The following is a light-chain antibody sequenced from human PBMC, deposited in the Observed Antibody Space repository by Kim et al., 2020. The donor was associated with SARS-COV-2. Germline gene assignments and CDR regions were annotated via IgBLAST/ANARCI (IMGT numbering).Light chain of an antibody. CDR1: RTINDY. CDR3: QQAFDYPLT. V-gene: IGKV1-39*01. CDR2: TAD. J-gene: IGKJ4*01. Sequence: PSVGDTITITCRASRTINDYLNWYHQRPGKVPKLIIFTADNLQDGVPSRFSGSGFGTDFTLTIAGLQPEDFGTYYCQQAFDYPLTFGGGTKVDIK.